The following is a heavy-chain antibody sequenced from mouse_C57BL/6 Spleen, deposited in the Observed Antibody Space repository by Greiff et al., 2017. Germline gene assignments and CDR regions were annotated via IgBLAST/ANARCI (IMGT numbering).Heavy chain of an antibody. CDR2: ISSGSSTI. V-gene: IGHV5-17*01. J-gene: IGHJ3*01. D-gene: IGHD4-1*02. Sequence: EVMLVESGAGLVKPGGSLKLSCAASGYTFSDYGMHWVRQAPEKGLEWVAYISSGSSTIYYADTVKGRFTISRDNAKNTLFLQMTSLRSEDTAMYYCARSTGTDWFAYWGQGTLVTVSA. CDR3: ARSTGTDWFAY. CDR1: GYTFSDYG.